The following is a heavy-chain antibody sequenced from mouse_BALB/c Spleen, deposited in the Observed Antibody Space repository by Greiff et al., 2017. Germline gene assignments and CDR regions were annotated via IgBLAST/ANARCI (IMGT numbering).Heavy chain of an antibody. J-gene: IGHJ4*01. Sequence: LVKTGASVKISCKASGYSFTGYYMHWVKQSHGKSLEWIGYISCYNGATSYNQKFKGKATFTVDTSSSTAYIQFNSLTSEDSAVYYCAVYYGNYYAMDYWGQGTSVTVSS. V-gene: IGHV1S34*01. D-gene: IGHD2-1*01. CDR2: ISCYNGAT. CDR1: GYSFTGYY. CDR3: AVYYGNYYAMDY.